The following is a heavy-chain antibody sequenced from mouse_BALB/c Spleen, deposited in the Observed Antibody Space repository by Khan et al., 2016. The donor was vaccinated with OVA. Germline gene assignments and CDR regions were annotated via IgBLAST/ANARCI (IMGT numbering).Heavy chain of an antibody. V-gene: IGHV1-52*01. J-gene: IGHJ3*01. CDR2: IDPYDSEI. Sequence: QVQLQQSGAELVRPGASVKLSCEASGYTFTNYWMNWVKQSPEQGLEWIGRIDPYDSEIHYNQNFKDKAILTVDKSSSTAYMQLSSLTSEDSAVYYCARNPFAYWGQGTLVTVSA. CDR1: GYTFTNYW. CDR3: ARNPFAY.